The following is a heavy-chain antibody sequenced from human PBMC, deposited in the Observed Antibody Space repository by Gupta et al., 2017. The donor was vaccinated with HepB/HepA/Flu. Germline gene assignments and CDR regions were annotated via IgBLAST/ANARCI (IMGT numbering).Heavy chain of an antibody. D-gene: IGHD6-19*01. CDR3: VTTQLRWAGWYDY. Sequence: EVHLLESGGGLVQPGGSLTLSCAASGFTFGTFVMSWVRQAPGKGPEWVSALSGGGVDAKYADSVKGRFTISRDNFRNTLYLQMKSLRAEDTAVYYCVTTQLRWAGWYDYWGQGTLVTVAS. V-gene: IGHV3-23*01. CDR1: GFTFGTFV. CDR2: LSGGGVDA. J-gene: IGHJ4*02.